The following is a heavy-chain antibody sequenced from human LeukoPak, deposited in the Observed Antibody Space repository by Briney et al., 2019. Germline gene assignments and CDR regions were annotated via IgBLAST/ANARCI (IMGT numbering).Heavy chain of an antibody. V-gene: IGHV1-69*01. CDR2: IIPIFGTA. CDR1: GGTFSSFA. Sequence: SVKVSCKASGGTFSSFAISWVRQAPGQGLEWMGGIIPIFGTANYAQKFQGRVTITADESTSTAYMELSSLRSEDTAVYYCASQAVLRYFDWLWPSDGMDVWGQGTTVTVSS. CDR3: ASQAVLRYFDWLWPSDGMDV. J-gene: IGHJ6*02. D-gene: IGHD3-9*01.